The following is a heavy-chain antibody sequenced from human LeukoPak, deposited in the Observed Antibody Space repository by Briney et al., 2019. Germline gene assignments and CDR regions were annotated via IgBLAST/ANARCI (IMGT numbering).Heavy chain of an antibody. Sequence: GGSLRLSCAASGFTFSSYAMHWVRQAPGKGLEWVAVISYDGSNKYYADSVKGRFTISRDNSKNTLYLQMNSLRAEDTAVYYCARRREINWFDPWGQGTLVTVSS. CDR3: ARRREINWFDP. CDR1: GFTFSSYA. CDR2: ISYDGSNK. V-gene: IGHV3-30-3*01. D-gene: IGHD1-26*01. J-gene: IGHJ5*02.